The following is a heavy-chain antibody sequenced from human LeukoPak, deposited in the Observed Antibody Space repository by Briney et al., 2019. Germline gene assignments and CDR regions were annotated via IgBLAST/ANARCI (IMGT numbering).Heavy chain of an antibody. CDR2: IYHSGST. CDR1: GYSISSNYY. CDR3: ASWGIAVAGRYFDY. Sequence: SETLSLTCTVSGYSISSNYYWGWIRQPPGKGLEWIGSIYHSGSTYYNPSLKSRVTISVDTSKNQFSLKLSSVTAADTAVYYCASWGIAVAGRYFDYWGQGTLVTVSS. J-gene: IGHJ4*02. V-gene: IGHV4-38-2*02. D-gene: IGHD6-19*01.